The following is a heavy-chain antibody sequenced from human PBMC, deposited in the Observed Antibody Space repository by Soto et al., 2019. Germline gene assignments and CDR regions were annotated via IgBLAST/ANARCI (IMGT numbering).Heavy chain of an antibody. V-gene: IGHV4-34*01. J-gene: IGHJ5*02. CDR2: INHSGST. D-gene: IGHD5-18*01. Sequence: QVQLQQWGAGLLKPSETLSLTCAVYGGSFSGYYWSWIRQPPGKGLEWIGEINHSGSTNYNPSLKSRVTISVDTSKNQFSLKLSSVTAADTAVYYCARGGRQYSYGRNWFDPWGQGTLVTVSS. CDR3: ARGGRQYSYGRNWFDP. CDR1: GGSFSGYY.